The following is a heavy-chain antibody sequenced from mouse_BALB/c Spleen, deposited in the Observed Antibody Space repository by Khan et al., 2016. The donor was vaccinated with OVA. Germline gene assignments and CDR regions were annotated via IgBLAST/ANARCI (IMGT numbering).Heavy chain of an antibody. J-gene: IGHJ3*01. CDR3: APVGTYYVSFAY. V-gene: IGHV1S136*01. Sequence: VQLQQPGPELVKPGASVKMSCKASGYTFTSYVMHWVKQKPGLGLEWIGYIYPFNDDTKYNEKFKDKATLTSDKSSSTAYMELSSLTSEDSAFYYCAPVGTYYVSFAYWGQGTLVTVSA. CDR1: GYTFTSYV. D-gene: IGHD1-1*01. CDR2: IYPFNDDT.